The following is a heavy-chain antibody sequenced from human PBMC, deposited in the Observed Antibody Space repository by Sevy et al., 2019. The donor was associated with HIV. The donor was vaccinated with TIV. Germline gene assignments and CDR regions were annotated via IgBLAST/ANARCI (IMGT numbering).Heavy chain of an antibody. J-gene: IGHJ4*02. CDR3: ARGLLHCSSTSCYDAEYYFDY. D-gene: IGHD2-2*01. CDR1: GYTFTSYD. Sequence: ASVKVSCKASGYTFTSYDINWVRQATGQGLEWMGWMNPNSGNTGYAQKFQGRVTMTRNTSISTAYMELSSLRSEDTAVYYCARGLLHCSSTSCYDAEYYFDYWGQGTLVTVSP. CDR2: MNPNSGNT. V-gene: IGHV1-8*01.